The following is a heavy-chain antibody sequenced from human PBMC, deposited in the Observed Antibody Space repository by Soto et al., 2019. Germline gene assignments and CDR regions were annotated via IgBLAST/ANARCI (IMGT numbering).Heavy chain of an antibody. D-gene: IGHD3-3*01. Sequence: SGGSLRLSCAASGFTFSSYEMNWVRQAPGKGLEWVSYISSSGSTIYYADSVKGRFTISRDNAKNSLYLQMNSLRAEDTAVYYCARQVYYDFWSGSIGAYYGMDVWGQGTTVTVSS. J-gene: IGHJ6*02. CDR1: GFTFSSYE. CDR3: ARQVYYDFWSGSIGAYYGMDV. CDR2: ISSSGSTI. V-gene: IGHV3-48*03.